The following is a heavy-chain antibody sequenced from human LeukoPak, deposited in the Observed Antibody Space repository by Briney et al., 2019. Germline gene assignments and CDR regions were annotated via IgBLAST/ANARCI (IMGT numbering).Heavy chain of an antibody. D-gene: IGHD4-17*01. CDR3: TRDLLGFATTPLSD. CDR2: INPNRGDT. Sequence: ASVKVSCKASGYTFTNYYMHWVRQAPGHGLEWMGWINPNRGDTKYAQKFQGRVSMTSDTSISTAFMELTRLTSDDTAVYYCTRDLLGFATTPLSDWGQGTLVTVSS. CDR1: GYTFTNYY. V-gene: IGHV1-2*02. J-gene: IGHJ4*02.